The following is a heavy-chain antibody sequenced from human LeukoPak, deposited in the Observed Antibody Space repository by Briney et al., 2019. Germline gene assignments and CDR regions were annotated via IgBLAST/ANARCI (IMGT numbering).Heavy chain of an antibody. D-gene: IGHD3-22*01. CDR1: GFSFSAHG. V-gene: IGHV3-33*01. CDR3: ATARNDYDTNGFSVFDY. J-gene: IGHJ4*02. CDR2: IWYDGSNK. Sequence: PGRSLRLSCGASGFSFSAHGMHWVRQAPGKGLEWVAVIWYDGSNKDYADSVKGRFTISRDNSQNTLYLQMNSLRAEDTAVYYCATARNDYDTNGFSVFDYWGQGTRVTVSS.